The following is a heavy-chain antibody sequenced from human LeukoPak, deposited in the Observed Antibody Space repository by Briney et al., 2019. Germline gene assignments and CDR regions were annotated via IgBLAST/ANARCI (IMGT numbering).Heavy chain of an antibody. V-gene: IGHV3-23*01. CDR1: GFTFSSYA. Sequence: GGSLRLSCAASGFTFSSYAMSWVRQAPGKGLEWVSAISGSGGSTYYADSVKGRFTISRDNSKNTLYLHMNSLITEDTAVYYCAKDSIFDSAPANSGWYFGEWGQGTLVTASS. CDR2: ISGSGGST. J-gene: IGHJ4*02. CDR3: AKDSIFDSAPANSGWYFGE. D-gene: IGHD6-19*01.